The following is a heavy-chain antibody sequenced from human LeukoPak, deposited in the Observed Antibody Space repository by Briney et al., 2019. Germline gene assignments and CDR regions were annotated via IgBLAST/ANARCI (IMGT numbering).Heavy chain of an antibody. J-gene: IGHJ4*02. V-gene: IGHV3-48*03. CDR1: GFTFSSYE. CDR2: ISSSGSTI. D-gene: IGHD2-15*01. CDR3: AKAPSLNSANFDY. Sequence: GGSLRLSCAASGFTFSSYEMNWVRQAPGKGLEWVSYISSSGSTIYYADSVKGRFTISRDNAKNSLYLQMNSLRAEDMALYYCAKAPSLNSANFDYWGQGTLVTVSS.